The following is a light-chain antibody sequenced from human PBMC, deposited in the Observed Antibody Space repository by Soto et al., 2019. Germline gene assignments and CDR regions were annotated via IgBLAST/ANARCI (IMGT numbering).Light chain of an antibody. CDR1: QTIGSN. CDR2: DAS. Sequence: EIVMTQSPATLSVSPGERATLSCRASQTIGSNLAWYQQKPGQPPRLLIYDASTRATDIPARFSGSGSGTDFILTISSLEPEDFAIYYCQQRSNWITFGQGTRLEIK. J-gene: IGKJ5*01. V-gene: IGKV3-11*01. CDR3: QQRSNWIT.